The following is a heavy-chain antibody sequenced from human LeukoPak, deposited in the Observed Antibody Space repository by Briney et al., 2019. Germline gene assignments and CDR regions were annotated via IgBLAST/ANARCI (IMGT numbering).Heavy chain of an antibody. V-gene: IGHV3-21*01. CDR2: ISSSSSYI. Sequence: KPGGSLRLSCAASGFTFSSYSMNWVRQAPGKGLEWVSSISSSSSYIYYADSVKGRFTISRDNARNSLYLQMNSLRAEDTAVYYCASSIVGATPGFDYWGQGTLVTVSS. CDR1: GFTFSSYS. J-gene: IGHJ4*02. D-gene: IGHD1-26*01. CDR3: ASSIVGATPGFDY.